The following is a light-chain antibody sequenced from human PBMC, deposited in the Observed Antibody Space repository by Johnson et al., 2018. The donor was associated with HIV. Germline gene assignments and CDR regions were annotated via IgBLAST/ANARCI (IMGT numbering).Light chain of an antibody. CDR2: DNN. CDR1: NSNIGSNY. V-gene: IGLV1-51*01. Sequence: QSVLTQPPSVSAATGQKVTISCSGSNSNIGSNYVSWYQQLPGTAPKLLIYDNNKRPSGIPDRFSGSKSGTSATLGITGLQTGDEADYYCGTWDSGLSGGLYLFGRGTKVTVL. J-gene: IGLJ1*01. CDR3: GTWDSGLSGGLYL.